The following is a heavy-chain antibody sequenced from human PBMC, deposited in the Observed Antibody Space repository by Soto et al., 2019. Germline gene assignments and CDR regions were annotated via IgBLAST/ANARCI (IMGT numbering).Heavy chain of an antibody. J-gene: IGHJ6*02. Sequence: PGGSLRLSCAASGFTFSSYSMNWVRQAPGKGLEWVSYISSSSSTIYYADSVKGRFTISRDNAKNSLYLQMNSLRAEDTALYYCAKEGGIVVRIWGVYHYRMYLWGQGSKVPVAS. CDR1: GFTFSSYS. CDR3: AKEGGIVVRIWGVYHYRMYL. V-gene: IGHV3-48*01. CDR2: ISSSSSTI. D-gene: IGHD3-16*01.